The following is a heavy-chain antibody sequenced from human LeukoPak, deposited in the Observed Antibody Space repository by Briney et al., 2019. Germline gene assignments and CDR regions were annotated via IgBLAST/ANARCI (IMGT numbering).Heavy chain of an antibody. CDR2: INHSEST. Sequence: PSETLSLTCAVYGGSFSGYYWSWIRQPPGKGLEWIGEINHSESTNYNPSLNSRGTISVDTSKNQFSLKLSSVTAADTAVYYCARRSGMVRGVIITSLPHFDYWGQGTLVTVSS. V-gene: IGHV4-34*01. J-gene: IGHJ4*02. CDR3: ARRSGMVRGVIITSLPHFDY. D-gene: IGHD3-10*01. CDR1: GGSFSGYY.